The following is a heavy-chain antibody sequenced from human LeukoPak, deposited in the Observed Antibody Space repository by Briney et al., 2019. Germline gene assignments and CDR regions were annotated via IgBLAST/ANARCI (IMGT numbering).Heavy chain of an antibody. CDR1: GFTFSSYA. CDR3: AKEPLAPGGSSWNFDY. V-gene: IGHV3-23*01. Sequence: GGSLRLSCAASGFTFSSYARSWVRQAPGKGLEWVSAISGSGGSTYYADPVKGRFTISRDNSKNTLYLQMNSLRAEDTAVYYCAKEPLAPGGSSWNFDYWGQGTLVTVSS. D-gene: IGHD6-13*01. J-gene: IGHJ4*02. CDR2: ISGSGGST.